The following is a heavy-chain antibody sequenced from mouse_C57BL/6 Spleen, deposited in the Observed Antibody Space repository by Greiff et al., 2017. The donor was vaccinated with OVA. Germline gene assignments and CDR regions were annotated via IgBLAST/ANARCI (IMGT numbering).Heavy chain of an antibody. Sequence: QVQLKESGAELVRPGTSVKVSCKASGYAFPNYLIEWVKQRPGQGLEWIGVINPGSGGTNYNEKFKGKATLTADNSSSTAYMQLSSLTSEDAAVYFCARGTTTVVAGGGYVDVWGTGTTVTVAS. D-gene: IGHD1-1*01. J-gene: IGHJ1*03. CDR3: ARGTTTVVAGGGYVDV. V-gene: IGHV1-54*01. CDR1: GYAFPNYL. CDR2: INPGSGGT.